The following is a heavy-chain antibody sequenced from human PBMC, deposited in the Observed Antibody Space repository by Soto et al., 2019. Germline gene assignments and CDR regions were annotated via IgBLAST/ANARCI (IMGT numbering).Heavy chain of an antibody. J-gene: IGHJ3*02. CDR2: VIPIFGTA. V-gene: IGHV1-69*06. D-gene: IGHD3-22*01. Sequence: SVKVSCKASGGTFSSYAISWVRQAPGQGLEWMGGVIPIFGTANYAQKFQGRVTITADKSTSTAYMELSSLRSEDTAVYYCARDSYYYDSSRSSSHIWGQGTMVTVSS. CDR1: GGTFSSYA. CDR3: ARDSYYYDSSRSSSHI.